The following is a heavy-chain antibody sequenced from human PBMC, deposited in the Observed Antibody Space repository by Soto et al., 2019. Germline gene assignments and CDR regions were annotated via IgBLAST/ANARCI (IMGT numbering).Heavy chain of an antibody. D-gene: IGHD2-21*02. Sequence: QVQLVQSGAEEKKPGASVKVSCKASGYTFTSYAMHWVRQAPGQRLEWMGWINAGNGNTKYSQKFQGRVTITWDTSASTAYMQLRRLRSEDTAVYYCARSIVVVTALDYWGQGTLVTVSS. CDR2: INAGNGNT. V-gene: IGHV1-3*05. J-gene: IGHJ4*02. CDR3: ARSIVVVTALDY. CDR1: GYTFTSYA.